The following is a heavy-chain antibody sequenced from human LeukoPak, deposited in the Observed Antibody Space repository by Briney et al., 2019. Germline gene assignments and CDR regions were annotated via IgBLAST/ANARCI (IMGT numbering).Heavy chain of an antibody. V-gene: IGHV3-23*01. CDR2: ISGGGATS. D-gene: IGHD2/OR15-2a*01. CDR1: GFTFNTYA. Sequence: GGSLRLSCAASGFTFNTYAMSWVRQAPGKGLEWVSAISGGGATSYYADSVEGRFTISRDNSRSTLYLQMNSLRAEDTAVYYCRYFLPHFDYWGQGTLVTVSS. J-gene: IGHJ4*02. CDR3: RYFLPHFDY.